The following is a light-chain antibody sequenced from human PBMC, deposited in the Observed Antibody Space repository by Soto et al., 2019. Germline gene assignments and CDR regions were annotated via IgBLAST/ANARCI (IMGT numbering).Light chain of an antibody. V-gene: IGKV3-20*01. Sequence: ELVLTQSPGTLSLSPGERGTLSCRASQSVSSSYLAWYQQKPGQAPRLLIYGASSRATGIPDRFSGSGSGTDFTLTISRLEPEDFAVYYCQQYGSSPRITFGQGTRLEIK. J-gene: IGKJ5*01. CDR2: GAS. CDR1: QSVSSSY. CDR3: QQYGSSPRIT.